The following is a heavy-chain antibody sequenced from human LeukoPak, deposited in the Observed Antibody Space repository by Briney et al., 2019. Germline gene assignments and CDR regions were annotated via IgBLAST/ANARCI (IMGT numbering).Heavy chain of an antibody. CDR1: GGSISSYY. CDR2: IYYSGST. J-gene: IGHJ6*03. V-gene: IGHV4-59*01. Sequence: KSSETLSPTCTVSGGSISSYYWSWIRQPPGKGLEWIGYIYYSGSTNYNPSLKSRVTISVDTSKNQFSLKLSSVTAADTAVYYCARTAQQLVLFGYYYYMDVWGKGTTVTVSS. CDR3: ARTAQQLVLFGYYYYMDV. D-gene: IGHD6-13*01.